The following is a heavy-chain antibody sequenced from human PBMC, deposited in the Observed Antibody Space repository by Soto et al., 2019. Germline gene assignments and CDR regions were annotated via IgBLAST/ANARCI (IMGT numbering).Heavy chain of an antibody. CDR3: ARARYYYGSGRNGYYYMDV. CDR1: GGTFSSYT. J-gene: IGHJ6*03. Sequence: QVQLVQSGAEVKKPGSSVKVSCKASGGTFSSYTISWVRQAPGQGLEWMGRIIPILGIANYAQKFQGRVTITADKSTSTAYMELSSLRSEDTAVYYCARARYYYGSGRNGYYYMDVWGKGTTVTVSS. CDR2: IIPILGIA. D-gene: IGHD3-10*01. V-gene: IGHV1-69*02.